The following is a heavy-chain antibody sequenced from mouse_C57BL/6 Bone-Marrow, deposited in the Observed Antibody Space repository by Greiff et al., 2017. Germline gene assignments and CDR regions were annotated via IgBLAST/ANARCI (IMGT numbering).Heavy chain of an antibody. CDR1: GFTFSSYG. Sequence: VQLQESGGDLVKPGASLKLSCAASGFTFSSYGMSWVRQTPDKRLEWVAIISSGGSYTYYPDSVKGRFTISRDNAKNTMYLQMSSLKSEDTAMYYCAGRYYDGYGVWFAYWGQGTLVTVSA. CDR3: AGRYYDGYGVWFAY. D-gene: IGHD2-3*01. V-gene: IGHV5-6*01. CDR2: ISSGGSYT. J-gene: IGHJ3*01.